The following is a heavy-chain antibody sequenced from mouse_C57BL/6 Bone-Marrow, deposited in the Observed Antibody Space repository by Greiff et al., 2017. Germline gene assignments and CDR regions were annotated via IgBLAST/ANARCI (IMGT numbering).Heavy chain of an antibody. V-gene: IGHV5-4*01. CDR3: AREDYDYDGAWFAY. J-gene: IGHJ3*01. D-gene: IGHD2-4*01. CDR1: GFTFSSYA. Sequence: EVHLVESGGGLVKPGGSLKLSCAASGFTFSSYAMSWVRQTPEKRLEWVATISDGGSYTYYPDNVNGRFTISRDNAKNNLYLQMSHLKSDDTAMYYGAREDYDYDGAWFAYWGQRALVTVSA. CDR2: ISDGGSYT.